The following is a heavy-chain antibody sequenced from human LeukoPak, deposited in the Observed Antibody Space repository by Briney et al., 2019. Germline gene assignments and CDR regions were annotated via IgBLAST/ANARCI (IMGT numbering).Heavy chain of an antibody. Sequence: TGGSLRLSCAASGFTFSSYSMNWVRQAPGKGLEWVSSISSSSSYTNYADSVKGRFTISRDNAKNSLYLQMNSLRAEDTAVYYCARDRHCTNGVCVGWFDPWGQGTLVTVSS. CDR3: ARDRHCTNGVCVGWFDP. CDR2: ISSSSSYT. J-gene: IGHJ5*02. V-gene: IGHV3-21*01. D-gene: IGHD2-8*01. CDR1: GFTFSSYS.